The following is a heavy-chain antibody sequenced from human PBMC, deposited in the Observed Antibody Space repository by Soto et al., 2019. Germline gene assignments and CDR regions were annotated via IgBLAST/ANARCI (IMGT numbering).Heavy chain of an antibody. V-gene: IGHV3-23*01. CDR3: AKKYCFGSGSCVFYFDY. Sequence: EVQLLESGGGSVQPGGYLRLSCAASGFTFSNYAMTWVRPAPGKGLEWVSTMSGTAGNPYYADSVTGRFTISRDNSTNTVYLQMNSVRAEDTAVYYCAKKYCFGSGSCVFYFDYWGQGSLVTVSS. D-gene: IGHD3-10*01. CDR2: MSGTAGNP. CDR1: GFTFSNYA. J-gene: IGHJ4*02.